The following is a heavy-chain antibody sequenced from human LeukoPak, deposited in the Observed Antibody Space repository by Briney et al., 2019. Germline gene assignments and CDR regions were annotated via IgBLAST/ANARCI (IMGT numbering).Heavy chain of an antibody. D-gene: IGHD3-10*01. CDR2: IIPILGET. J-gene: IGHJ5*02. CDR1: GGSFSSYG. CDR3: ARDSGYFGSGSYHFDP. V-gene: IGHV1-69*04. Sequence: SVKVSCKASGGSFSSYGLSWVRQAPGQGLEWMGRIIPILGETTYAQKLQGRVTITADKTTSTAYMDLSSLIFEDTAVYYCARDSGYFGSGSYHFDPWGPETLVTVSS.